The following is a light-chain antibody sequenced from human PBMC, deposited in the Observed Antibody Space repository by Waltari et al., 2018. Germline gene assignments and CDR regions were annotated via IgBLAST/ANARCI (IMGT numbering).Light chain of an antibody. J-gene: IGKJ1*01. V-gene: IGKV4-1*01. Sequence: DIVMTQSPDSLAVSLGERVTIKCKSSQSLLYNSNDKNYLAWYQQKPGQPPKLLFYWASTRHSGVPDRFSCSGSATDFTLTISSLQAEDVAVYYCQQYYSRRTFGQGTRVEIK. CDR1: QSLLYNSNDKNY. CDR3: QQYYSRRT. CDR2: WAS.